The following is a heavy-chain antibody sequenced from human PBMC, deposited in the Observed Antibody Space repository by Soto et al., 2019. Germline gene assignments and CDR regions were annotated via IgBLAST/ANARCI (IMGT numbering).Heavy chain of an antibody. Sequence: QVQLVQSGAEVKKPGSSVKVSCKASGGTFSSYAISWVRQAPGQGLEWMGGIIPIFGTANYAQQFQGRGTITADKSTSTAYMELSSLRAEDTAVYYCARDAGRAGLVLGRGYYYYYGMDVWGQGTTVTVSS. V-gene: IGHV1-69*06. J-gene: IGHJ6*02. CDR2: IIPIFGTA. D-gene: IGHD6-19*01. CDR1: GGTFSSYA. CDR3: ARDAGRAGLVLGRGYYYYYGMDV.